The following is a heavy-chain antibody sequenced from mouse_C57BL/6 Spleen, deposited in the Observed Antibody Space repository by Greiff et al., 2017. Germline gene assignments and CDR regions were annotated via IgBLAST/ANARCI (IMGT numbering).Heavy chain of an antibody. Sequence: EVKLQESGPELVKPGASVKMSCKASGYTFTDYNMHWVKQSHGKSLEWIGYINPNNGGTSYNQKFKGKATLTVNKSSSTAYMELRSLTSEDSAVYYCARFQDSSGYGFAYWGQGTLVTVSA. V-gene: IGHV1-22*01. CDR1: GYTFTDYN. CDR3: ARFQDSSGYGFAY. CDR2: INPNNGGT. D-gene: IGHD3-2*02. J-gene: IGHJ3*01.